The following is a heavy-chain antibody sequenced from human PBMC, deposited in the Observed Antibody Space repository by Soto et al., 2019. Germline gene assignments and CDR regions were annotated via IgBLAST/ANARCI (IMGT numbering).Heavy chain of an antibody. J-gene: IGHJ4*01. CDR2: IYYSGST. V-gene: IGHV4-30-4*01. D-gene: IGHD3-9*01. CDR3: ARGGAVGYDMLTGAGEYYCDY. Sequence: PTETLSLTCTVSGGSISSCYYYWSWIRQPPGKGLEWIGYIYYSGSTYYNPSLKSRVTISVDTSKNQFSLKLSSVTAADTAVYYWARGGAVGYDMLTGAGEYYCDYWGHGTLVGVSS. CDR1: GGSISSCYYY.